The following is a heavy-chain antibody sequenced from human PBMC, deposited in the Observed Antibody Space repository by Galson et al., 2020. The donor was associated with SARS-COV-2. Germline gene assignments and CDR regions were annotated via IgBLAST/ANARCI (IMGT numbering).Heavy chain of an antibody. Sequence: SETLSLTCTVSGGSISSGDYYWSWIRQPPGKGLEWIGYIYYSGSTYYNPSLKSRVTISVDTSKNQFSLKLSSVTAADTAVYYCARGPLLYGSASSRDVWGQGTTVTVSS. CDR2: IYYSGST. J-gene: IGHJ6*02. CDR1: GGSISSGDYY. V-gene: IGHV4-30-4*01. D-gene: IGHD3-10*01. CDR3: ARGPLLYGSASSRDV.